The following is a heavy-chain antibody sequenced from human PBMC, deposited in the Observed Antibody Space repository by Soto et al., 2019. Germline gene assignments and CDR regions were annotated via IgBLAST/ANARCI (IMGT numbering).Heavy chain of an antibody. CDR2: ISSSDSYI. D-gene: IGHD3-22*01. CDR3: ARGNADYYDSSGYFDY. CDR1: GFTFSSYS. J-gene: IGHJ4*02. V-gene: IGHV3-21*01. Sequence: GGSLRLSXAASGFTFSSYSMNWVRQAPGKGLEWVSSISSSDSYIYYADSVKGRFTISRDSAKNSLSLQMNNLRAEDTAVYYCARGNADYYDSSGYFDYWGQGTLVTVSS.